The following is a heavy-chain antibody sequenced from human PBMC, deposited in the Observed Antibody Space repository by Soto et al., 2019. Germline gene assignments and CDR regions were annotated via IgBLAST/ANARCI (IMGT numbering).Heavy chain of an antibody. CDR1: GYTFTSYG. CDR3: VRRHVSATGIDWFDP. J-gene: IGHJ5*02. Sequence: ASVKVSCKASGYTFTSYGIHWVRQAPGQRLEWMGWINAANGDTKYSPKFQGRVTITRDTSASTAYMELSSLRSEDTAVYYCVRRHVSATGIDWFDPWGQGALVTVSS. D-gene: IGHD6-13*01. CDR2: INAANGDT. V-gene: IGHV1-3*01.